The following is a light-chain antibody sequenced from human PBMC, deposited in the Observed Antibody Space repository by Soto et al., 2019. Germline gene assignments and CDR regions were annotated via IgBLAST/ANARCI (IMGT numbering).Light chain of an antibody. CDR2: AAS. CDR3: QQTYSSPLT. V-gene: IGKV1-39*01. Sequence: DIQMTQSPTSLSASIGERVSITCRASQTINNYLNWYQQKKAKAPRLLLYAASSLQSGVPSRFSGSASGADFTLTISRLQPEDYATYYCQQTYSSPLTFGGGTKVDIK. J-gene: IGKJ4*02. CDR1: QTINNY.